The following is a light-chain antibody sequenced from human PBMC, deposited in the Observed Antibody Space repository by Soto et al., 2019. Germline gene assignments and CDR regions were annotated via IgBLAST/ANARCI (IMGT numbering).Light chain of an antibody. V-gene: IGLV2-14*03. Sequence: QSVLTQPASVSGSPGQSITISCTGTSREVGGNKYVSWYQHYPGKTPKLMICDVSNRPSGVSNRFSGSTSGTTASMTISGLQAEDEDVYFCSAFTGTTYVFVAASKVIVL. J-gene: IGLJ1*01. CDR1: SREVGGNKY. CDR3: SAFTGTTYV. CDR2: DVS.